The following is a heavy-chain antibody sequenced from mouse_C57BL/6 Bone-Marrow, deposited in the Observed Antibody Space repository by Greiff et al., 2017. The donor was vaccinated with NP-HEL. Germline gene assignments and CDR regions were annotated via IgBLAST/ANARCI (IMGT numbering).Heavy chain of an antibody. CDR2: IDPSDSYT. V-gene: IGHV1-69*01. J-gene: IGHJ2*01. Sequence: QVQLQQPGAELVMPGASVKLSCKASGYTFTSYWMHWVKQRPGQGLEWIGEIDPSDSYTNYNQKFKGKSTLTVDKSSSTAYMQLSSLTSEDSAVYYCARRVYDYYFDYWGQGTTLTVSS. CDR3: ARRVYDYYFDY. D-gene: IGHD2-4*01. CDR1: GYTFTSYW.